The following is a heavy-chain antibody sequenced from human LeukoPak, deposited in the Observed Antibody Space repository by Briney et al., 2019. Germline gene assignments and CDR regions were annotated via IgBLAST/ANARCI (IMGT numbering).Heavy chain of an antibody. V-gene: IGHV3-74*01. Sequence: GGSLRLSCAASGFTFSSYWMHWVRQAPGKGLVWVSRINSDGSNTSYADSVKGRFTISRDNAKNTMDLELNSLKAEATDDDYYARLWGTNCFDLLGQGTLVPGSS. CDR3: ARLWGTNCFDL. CDR1: GFTFSSYW. CDR2: INSDGSNT. D-gene: IGHD3-16*01. J-gene: IGHJ5*02.